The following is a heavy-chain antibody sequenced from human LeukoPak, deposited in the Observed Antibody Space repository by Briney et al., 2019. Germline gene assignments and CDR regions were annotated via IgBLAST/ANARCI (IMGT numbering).Heavy chain of an antibody. Sequence: GGSLRLSCAASGFTFSSYSMNWVRQAPGKGLEWVSYISSSSSTIYYADSVKGRFTISRDNAKNSLYLQMNSLRDEDTAVYYCARVWLARYCSGGSCYYYYGMDVWGQGTTVTVSS. CDR1: GFTFSSYS. J-gene: IGHJ6*02. V-gene: IGHV3-48*02. D-gene: IGHD2-15*01. CDR3: ARVWLARYCSGGSCYYYYGMDV. CDR2: ISSSSSTI.